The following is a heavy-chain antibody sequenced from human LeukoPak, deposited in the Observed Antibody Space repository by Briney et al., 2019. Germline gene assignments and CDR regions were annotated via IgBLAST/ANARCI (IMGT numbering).Heavy chain of an antibody. J-gene: IGHJ6*03. CDR1: GLTVSSNY. CDR3: AKSGDFRSAYYYMDV. Sequence: GGSLRLSCAASGLTVSSNYMNWVRQAPGKGLEWVAFIRYDGSNKYYADSVKGRFTISRDNSKNTLYLQMNSLRAEDTAVYYCAKSGDFRSAYYYMDVWGKGTTVTISS. D-gene: IGHD4-17*01. V-gene: IGHV3-30*02. CDR2: IRYDGSNK.